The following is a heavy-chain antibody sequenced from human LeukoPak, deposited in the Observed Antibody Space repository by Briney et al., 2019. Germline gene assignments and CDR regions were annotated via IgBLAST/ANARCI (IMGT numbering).Heavy chain of an antibody. CDR1: GGSFSDYY. Sequence: SETLSLTCAVYGGSFSDYYWAWFRQPPGKGPEWIAAINHRGSTDYNPSLKSRVTISVDTSRKQFSLKLSSVTAADTAVYYCSREEKVGELLADFWGQGTLVTVSS. D-gene: IGHD1-26*01. CDR2: INHRGST. J-gene: IGHJ4*02. V-gene: IGHV4-34*01. CDR3: SREEKVGELLADF.